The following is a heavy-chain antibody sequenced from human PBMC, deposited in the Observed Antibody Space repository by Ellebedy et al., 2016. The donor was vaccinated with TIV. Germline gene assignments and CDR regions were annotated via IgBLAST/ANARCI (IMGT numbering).Heavy chain of an antibody. CDR2: ISWNSGSI. CDR3: ARGSGSYVA. CDR1: GFTFDDYA. D-gene: IGHD1-26*01. V-gene: IGHV3-9*01. J-gene: IGHJ3*01. Sequence: GGSLRLSCAASGFTFDDYAMHWVRQAPGKCLEWVSGISWNSGSIGYADSVKGRFTISRDNAKNSLYLQMNSLRPEDTAVYYCARGSGSYVAWGQGTLVTVSS.